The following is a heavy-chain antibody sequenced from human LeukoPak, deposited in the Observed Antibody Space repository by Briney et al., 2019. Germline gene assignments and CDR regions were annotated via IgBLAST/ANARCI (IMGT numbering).Heavy chain of an antibody. D-gene: IGHD3-3*01. Sequence: SQTLSLTCTVSGGSISSGAYYYNRIRQPAGKGLEWIGRIYTSGSTNYNPSLKSRLTISVDTSKNQFYLKLSSVTAADTAVYYCARDVYDFWSGYYDWGPGTLVTVSS. CDR3: ARDVYDFWSGYYD. J-gene: IGHJ4*02. V-gene: IGHV4-61*02. CDR2: IYTSGST. CDR1: GGSISSGAYY.